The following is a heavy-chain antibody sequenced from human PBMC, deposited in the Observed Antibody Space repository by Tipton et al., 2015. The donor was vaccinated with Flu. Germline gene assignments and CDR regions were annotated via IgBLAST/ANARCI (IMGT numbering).Heavy chain of an antibody. J-gene: IGHJ4*02. CDR2: IRSNAYGGTR. D-gene: IGHD3-22*01. CDR1: GFTFGDYG. V-gene: IGHV3-49*04. CDR3: TRVRASRGYYYDTSGYSYYFDY. Sequence: SLRLSCTTAGFTFGDYGMTWVRLAPGKGLNWVGFIRSNAYGGTREYAASVKGRFSISRDDSKSTAYLQMNSLKTEDTAVYYCTRVRASRGYYYDTSGYSYYFDYWGQGTLVTVSS.